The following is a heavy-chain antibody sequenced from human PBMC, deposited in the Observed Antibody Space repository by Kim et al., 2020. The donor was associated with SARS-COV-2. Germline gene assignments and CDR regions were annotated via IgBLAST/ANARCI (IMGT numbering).Heavy chain of an antibody. CDR3: ARSYHSGSYNDAFDI. V-gene: IGHV3-11*06. Sequence: GGSLRLSCAASGFTFSDYYMSWIRQAPGKGLEWVSYISSSSSYTNYADSVKGRFTISRDNAKNSLYLQMNSLRAEDTAVYYCARSYHSGSYNDAFDIWGQGTMVTVSS. D-gene: IGHD1-26*01. J-gene: IGHJ3*02. CDR2: ISSSSSYT. CDR1: GFTFSDYY.